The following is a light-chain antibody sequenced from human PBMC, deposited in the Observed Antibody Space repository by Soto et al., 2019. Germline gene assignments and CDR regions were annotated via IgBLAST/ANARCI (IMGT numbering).Light chain of an antibody. CDR3: QQSSITPRS. V-gene: IGKV1-39*01. Sequence: DIRLTQSPSSLSASVGDRVTISCRASQSISTYLMWYHQKPGKAPNLLIYGASGLQNGVPSRFAGSGSGTECTLTLTGLQPEDFGTYYCQQSSITPRSFGQGNKVEI. J-gene: IGKJ1*01. CDR1: QSISTY. CDR2: GAS.